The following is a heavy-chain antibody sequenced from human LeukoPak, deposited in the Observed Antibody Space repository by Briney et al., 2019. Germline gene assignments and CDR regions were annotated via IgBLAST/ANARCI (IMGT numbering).Heavy chain of an antibody. J-gene: IGHJ4*02. Sequence: GGSLRLSCAASGFTFSSYAMSWVRQAPGKGLEWVSAISGSGGRTYYAGSVKGRFTISRDNSKNTLYLQMNSLRAEDTAVYYCAKDRAVDTAIFDYWGQGTLVTVSS. CDR3: AKDRAVDTAIFDY. D-gene: IGHD5-18*01. V-gene: IGHV3-23*01. CDR2: ISGSGGRT. CDR1: GFTFSSYA.